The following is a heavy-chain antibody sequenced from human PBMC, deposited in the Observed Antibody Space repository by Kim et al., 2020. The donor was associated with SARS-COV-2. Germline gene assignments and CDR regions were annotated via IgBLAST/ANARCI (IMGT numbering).Heavy chain of an antibody. CDR1: GFTFSNAW. CDR2: IKSKTDGGTT. CDR3: TTQPSYCSSTSCYPDNWFDP. D-gene: IGHD2-2*01. V-gene: IGHV3-15*01. J-gene: IGHJ5*02. Sequence: GGSLRLSCAASGFTFSNAWMSWVRQAPGKGLEWVGRIKSKTDGGTTDYAAPVKGRFTISRDDSKNTLYLQMNSLKTEDTAVYYCTTQPSYCSSTSCYPDNWFDPWGQGTLVTVSS.